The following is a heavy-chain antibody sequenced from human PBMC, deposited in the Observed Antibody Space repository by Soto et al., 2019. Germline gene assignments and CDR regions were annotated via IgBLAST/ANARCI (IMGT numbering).Heavy chain of an antibody. CDR2: ISGTGART. D-gene: IGHD3-10*01. CDR3: AKASRESYPGSRVFDY. V-gene: IGHV3-23*01. J-gene: IGHJ4*02. CDR1: GFKSVDYA. Sequence: GSLRLSCAASGFKSVDYAMGWVRQAPGKGLEWVAAISGTGARTFYDDSVKGRFTISRDNSRSTLYLQMNNLRVDDTAIYYCAKASRESYPGSRVFDYWGQGTRVTVSS.